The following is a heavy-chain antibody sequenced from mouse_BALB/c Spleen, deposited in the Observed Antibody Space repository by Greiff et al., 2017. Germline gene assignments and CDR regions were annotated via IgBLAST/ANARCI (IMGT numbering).Heavy chain of an antibody. D-gene: IGHD4-1*01. Sequence: VKLVESGPGLVAPSQSLSITCTVSGFSLTSYGVHWVRQPPGKGLEWLGVIWAGGSTNYNSALMSRLSISKDNSKSQVFLKMNSLQTDDTAMYYCARDPSSLGVCAYWGQGTLVTVSA. CDR2: IWAGGST. CDR3: ARDPSSLGVCAY. J-gene: IGHJ3*01. V-gene: IGHV2-9*02. CDR1: GFSLTSYG.